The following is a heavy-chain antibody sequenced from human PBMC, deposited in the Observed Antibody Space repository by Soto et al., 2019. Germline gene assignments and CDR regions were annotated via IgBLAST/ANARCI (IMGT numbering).Heavy chain of an antibody. V-gene: IGHV3-21*01. D-gene: IGHD2-8*01. CDR1: GFTFSSYS. Sequence: PGGSLRLSCAASGFTFSSYSMNWVRLAPGKGLEWVSSISSSSSYIYYADSVKGRFTISRDNAKNSLYLQMNSLRAEDTAVYYCARDIRWAVLMVYATRQNWYFDLWGRGTLVTVSS. J-gene: IGHJ2*01. CDR2: ISSSSSYI. CDR3: ARDIRWAVLMVYATRQNWYFDL.